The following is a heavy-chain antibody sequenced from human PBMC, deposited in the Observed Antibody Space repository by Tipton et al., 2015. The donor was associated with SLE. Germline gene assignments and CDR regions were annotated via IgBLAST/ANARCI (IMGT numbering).Heavy chain of an antibody. Sequence: TLSLTCTVSGGSISSHYWSWIRQPPGKGLEWIGYIYYSGSTNYNPSLKSRVTISVDTSKNQFSLKLSSVTAADTAVYYCARAPVSVLVIAATGGAFDIWGQGTMVTVSS. CDR3: ARAPVSVLVIAATGGAFDI. J-gene: IGHJ3*02. V-gene: IGHV4-59*11. CDR2: IYYSGST. CDR1: GGSISSHY. D-gene: IGHD2-15*01.